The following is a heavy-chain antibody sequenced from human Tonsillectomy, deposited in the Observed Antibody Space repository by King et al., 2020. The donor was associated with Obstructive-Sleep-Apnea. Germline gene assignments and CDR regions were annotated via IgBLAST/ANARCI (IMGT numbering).Heavy chain of an antibody. CDR3: ARVHYHSSGYGYFDY. CDR2: ISYSADA. Sequence: VQLQESGPGLVKPSQTLSLTCTVSGGSISSGGYFWSWIRQHPGKGLDLIVYISYSADAYYNPSLNSRLTISVDTSKNHFSLKLSSVTAADTAVYYCARVHYHSSGYGYFDYWGQGNMVTVSS. CDR1: GGSISSGGYF. D-gene: IGHD3-22*01. J-gene: IGHJ4*02. V-gene: IGHV4-31*03.